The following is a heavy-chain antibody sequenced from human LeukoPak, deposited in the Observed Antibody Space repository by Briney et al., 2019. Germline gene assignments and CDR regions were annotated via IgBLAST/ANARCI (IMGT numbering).Heavy chain of an antibody. J-gene: IGHJ4*02. CDR1: GFTFSDYY. CDR3: ARVEWFGELLSPIDY. D-gene: IGHD3-10*01. CDR2: ISSSGSTI. V-gene: IGHV3-11*04. Sequence: GGSLRLSCAASGFTFSDYYVSWIRQAPAKGLERVSYISSSGSTIYYGDPVKGRFTISRDNAKNSLYLQMNSLRAEDTAVYYCARVEWFGELLSPIDYWGQGTLVTVSS.